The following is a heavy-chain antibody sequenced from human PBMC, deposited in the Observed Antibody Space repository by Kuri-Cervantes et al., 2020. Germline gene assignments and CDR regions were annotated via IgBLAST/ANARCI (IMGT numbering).Heavy chain of an antibody. CDR1: GDSVSSNSAA. CDR2: TYYRSKWYN. J-gene: IGHJ4*02. D-gene: IGHD3-22*01. CDR3: ARSSYYDSSGYPTDLDY. Sequence: SQTLSLTCAISGDSVSSNSAAWNWIRQSPSRDLEWLGRTYYRSKWYNDYAVSVKSRITISPDTSKNQFSLQLNSVTPEDTAVYYCARSSYYDSSGYPTDLDYWGQGTLVTVSS. V-gene: IGHV6-1*01.